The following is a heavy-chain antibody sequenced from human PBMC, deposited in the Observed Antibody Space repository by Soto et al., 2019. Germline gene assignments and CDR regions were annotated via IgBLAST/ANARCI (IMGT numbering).Heavy chain of an antibody. J-gene: IGHJ4*02. CDR3: ARTLPNRQLFDS. Sequence: PSETLSVTWTVSGGFIWGRIRQSPDKGLEWIGYIYNSGRYNYNPSLESRLTISIDTSKNQFSLRLASVTAADTAVYYCARTLPNRQLFDSWSQGTLVTVSS. CDR1: GGFI. CDR2: IYNSGRY. D-gene: IGHD1-1*01. V-gene: IGHV4-59*01.